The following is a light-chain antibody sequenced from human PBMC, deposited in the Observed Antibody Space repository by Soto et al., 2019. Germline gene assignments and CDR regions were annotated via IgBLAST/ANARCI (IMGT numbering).Light chain of an antibody. V-gene: IGKV3-15*01. CDR2: GAS. CDR1: QSVSSN. Sequence: EIVLTQSPATLSVSPGDRATLSCRASQSVSSNLACYQQKPGQTPRLLIYGASTRATGIPARFSGSGSGTEFTLTISSLQSEDFAVYYCQQYNNWPPITFGQGTRLEIK. J-gene: IGKJ5*01. CDR3: QQYNNWPPIT.